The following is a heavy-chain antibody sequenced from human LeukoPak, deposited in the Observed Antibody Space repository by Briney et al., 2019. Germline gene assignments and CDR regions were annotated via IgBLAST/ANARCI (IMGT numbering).Heavy chain of an antibody. V-gene: IGHV4-59*01. CDR3: ARGDYYYDSSGYY. Sequence: SETLSLTCTVSGDSISGYYWSWIRQPPGKGLEWIAYIYYSGSTNYNPSLKSRVTISVDTSNNQFSLKLSSVTAADTAVYYCARGDYYYDSSGYYWGQGTLVTVSS. CDR1: GDSISGYY. J-gene: IGHJ1*01. CDR2: IYYSGST. D-gene: IGHD3-22*01.